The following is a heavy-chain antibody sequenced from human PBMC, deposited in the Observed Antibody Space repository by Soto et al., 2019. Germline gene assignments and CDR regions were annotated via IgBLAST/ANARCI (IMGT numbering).Heavy chain of an antibody. CDR3: XXXXXXXAYDYADRDAFDI. V-gene: IGHV1-18*01. D-gene: IGHD4-17*01. J-gene: IGHJ3*02. Sequence: QVQLVQSGAEVKKPGASVKVSCKASGYAFTTYAISWVRQAPGQGLEWMGWISPYNANTKYAQRVQGRVTMTTDTSXXXXXXXXXXXXXXXXXXXXXXXXXXXXAYDYADRDAFDIWGQGTMVTVSS. CDR1: GYAFTTYA. CDR2: ISPYNANT.